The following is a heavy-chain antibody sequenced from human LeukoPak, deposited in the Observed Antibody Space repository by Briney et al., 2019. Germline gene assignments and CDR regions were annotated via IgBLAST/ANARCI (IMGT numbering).Heavy chain of an antibody. J-gene: IGHJ5*02. CDR3: ARSRVPAAKSRRWFDP. Sequence: SETLSLTCAVYGGSFSGYYWSWIRQPPGKGLEWIGEINHSRSTNYNPSLKSRVTISVDTSKNQFSLKLSSVTAADTAVYYCARSRVPAAKSRRWFDPWGQGTLVTVSS. D-gene: IGHD2-2*01. CDR1: GGSFSGYY. V-gene: IGHV4-34*01. CDR2: INHSRST.